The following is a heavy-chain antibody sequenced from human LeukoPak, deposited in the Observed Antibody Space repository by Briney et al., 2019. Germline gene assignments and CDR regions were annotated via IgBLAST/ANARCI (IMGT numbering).Heavy chain of an antibody. CDR3: ARGSTAMVTPFDY. J-gene: IGHJ4*02. Sequence: ASVKVSCKASGGTFSSYAISWVRQAPGQGLEWMGRIIPILGIANYAQKFQGRVTITADKSTSTAYMELSSLRSEDTAVYYCARGSTAMVTPFDYWGQGTLVTVSS. D-gene: IGHD5-18*01. CDR2: IIPILGIA. CDR1: GGTFSSYA. V-gene: IGHV1-69*04.